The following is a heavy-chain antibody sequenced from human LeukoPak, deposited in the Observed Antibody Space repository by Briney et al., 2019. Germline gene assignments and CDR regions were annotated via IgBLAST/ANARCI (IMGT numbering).Heavy chain of an antibody. D-gene: IGHD6-13*01. Sequence: SGTLSLTCAVSGGSISSSNWWSWVRQPPGKGLEWIGEIYHSGSTNYNPSLKSRVTISVDKSKNQFSLKLSSVTAADTAVYYCARGLGGVYSSSWTLYFDYWGQGTLVTVSS. V-gene: IGHV4-4*02. CDR3: ARGLGGVYSSSWTLYFDY. J-gene: IGHJ4*02. CDR1: GGSISSSNW. CDR2: IYHSGST.